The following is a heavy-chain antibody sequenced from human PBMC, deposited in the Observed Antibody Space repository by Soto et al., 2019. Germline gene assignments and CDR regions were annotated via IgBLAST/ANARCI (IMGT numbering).Heavy chain of an antibody. D-gene: IGHD1-26*01. CDR1: GFTFSSYW. CDR2: IKQDGSEK. J-gene: IGHJ4*02. V-gene: IGHV3-7*01. Sequence: GGSLRLSCAAAGFTFSSYWMSWVRQAPGKGLEWVANIKQDGSEKYYVDSVKGRFTISRDNTKDSLYLQMNSLRAEDTAIYYCARGSAFIGLEYWGQGTPVTVSS. CDR3: ARGSAFIGLEY.